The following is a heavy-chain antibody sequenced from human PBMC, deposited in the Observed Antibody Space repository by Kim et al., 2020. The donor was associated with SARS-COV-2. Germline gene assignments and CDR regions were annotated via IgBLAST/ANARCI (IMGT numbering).Heavy chain of an antibody. CDR1: GFTFTAYY. CDR2: INLKTGGA. Sequence: ASVKVSCKTSGFTFTAYYMHWVRQAPGQGLEWMGWINLKTGGANYAQKFQGRVTMTRDASITTAYMELNSLVSDDTAVYYCAKESYNWYYDHLGQGTLVT. CDR3: AKESYNWYYDH. J-gene: IGHJ5*02. D-gene: IGHD1-7*01. V-gene: IGHV1-2*02.